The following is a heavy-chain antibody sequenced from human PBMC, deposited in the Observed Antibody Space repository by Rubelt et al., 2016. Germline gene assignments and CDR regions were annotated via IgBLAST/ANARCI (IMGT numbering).Heavy chain of an antibody. CDR2: ISYDGRST. V-gene: IGHV3-30*04. CDR3: ARDISLDY. CDR1: GFTLRTYT. J-gene: IGHJ4*02. D-gene: IGHD3-3*02. Sequence: ELLVESGGGLVQPGGSLRLSCTVSGFTLRTYTMQWVRQAPGKGLEWGSVISYDGRSTYYADSVRGRFTVSRDNPTNTLYLQMNSLRIEDTAVYYCARDISLDYLGQGTLVTVSS.